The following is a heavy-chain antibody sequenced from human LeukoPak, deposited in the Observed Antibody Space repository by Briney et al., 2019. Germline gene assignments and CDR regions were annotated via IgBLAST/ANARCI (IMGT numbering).Heavy chain of an antibody. D-gene: IGHD5-24*01. CDR3: ARHSERDGYNWR. V-gene: IGHV4-59*08. CDR1: GGSISSYY. J-gene: IGHJ4*02. Sequence: SETLSLTCTVSGGSISSYYWSWIRQPPGKGLEWIGYIYYSGSTNYNPSLKGRVTISVDTSKNQFSLKLSSVTAADTAVYYCARHSERDGYNWRWGQGTLVTVSS. CDR2: IYYSGST.